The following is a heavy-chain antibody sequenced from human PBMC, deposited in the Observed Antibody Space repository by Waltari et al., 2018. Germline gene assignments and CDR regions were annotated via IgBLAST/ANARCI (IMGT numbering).Heavy chain of an antibody. J-gene: IGHJ6*03. V-gene: IGHV1-69*12. CDR3: ATHKLGISQHYYHMGA. CDR1: GGPFGRHG. Sequence: VQLVQSGAEVRTPGSSVKVSCKASGGPFGRHGISWVRLVPGQRLEWLGVIIPIFGIPDYSQKFQDRLTITADESTSTAYMELSSLTSEDTAIYFCATHKLGISQHYYHMGAWGKGTTVTISS. CDR2: IIPIFGIP. D-gene: IGHD7-27*01.